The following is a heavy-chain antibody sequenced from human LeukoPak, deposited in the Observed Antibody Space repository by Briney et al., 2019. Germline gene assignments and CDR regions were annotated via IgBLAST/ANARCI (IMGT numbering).Heavy chain of an antibody. CDR3: AAVGAYYDILTGYYKPPIDY. Sequence: ASVKVSCKASGFTFTSSAVQWVRQARGQRLEWIGWIVVGSGNTNYAQKFQERVTITRDMSTSTAYMEQSSLRSEDTAVYYCAAVGAYYDILTGYYKPPIDYWGQGTLVTVSS. CDR1: GFTFTSSA. D-gene: IGHD3-9*01. V-gene: IGHV1-58*01. CDR2: IVVGSGNT. J-gene: IGHJ4*02.